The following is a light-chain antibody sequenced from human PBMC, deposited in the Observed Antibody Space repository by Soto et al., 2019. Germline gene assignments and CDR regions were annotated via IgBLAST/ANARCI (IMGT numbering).Light chain of an antibody. J-gene: IGKJ2*01. CDR2: KAS. Sequence: DVVVTQSPLSLPVTPGQPASISCRSSQNLVSSDGSTCLHWFQQRPGQSPRRLISKASNRESGVPDRFSGSGSGTDFTLKISRVEAEDVGIYYCMQYIQWPHTFGQRTKLEIK. CDR1: QNLVSSDGSTC. CDR3: MQYIQWPHT. V-gene: IGKV2-30*01.